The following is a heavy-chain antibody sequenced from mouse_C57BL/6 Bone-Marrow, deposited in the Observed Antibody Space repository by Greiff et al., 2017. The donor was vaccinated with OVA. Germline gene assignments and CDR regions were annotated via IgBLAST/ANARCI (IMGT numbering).Heavy chain of an antibody. J-gene: IGHJ1*03. CDR2: IDPSDSYP. D-gene: IGHD2-1*01. CDR3: ARCNPNFDV. Sequence: QVQLQQPGAELVMPGASVKLSCKASGYTFTSYWLHWVKQRPGQGLEWIGEIDPSDSYPNYNQKFKGKSTLTVDKSSSTAYMQLSSLTSEDSAVYYCARCNPNFDVWGKGTTVTVSS. CDR1: GYTFTSYW. V-gene: IGHV1-69*01.